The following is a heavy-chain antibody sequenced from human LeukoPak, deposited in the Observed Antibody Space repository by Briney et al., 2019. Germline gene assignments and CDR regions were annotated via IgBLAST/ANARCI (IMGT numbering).Heavy chain of an antibody. CDR3: AGSSWSWGVRY. V-gene: IGHV3-74*01. CDR2: INSDGSST. D-gene: IGHD2-15*01. J-gene: IGHJ4*02. Sequence: GGSLRLSCAASGFTFSNSWMHWVRQAPGKGLVWVSRINSDGSSTNYADSVKGRFTISRDNARKTLYLQVNSLRAEDTAVYYCAGSSWSWGVRYWGQGTLVTVSS. CDR1: GFTFSNSW.